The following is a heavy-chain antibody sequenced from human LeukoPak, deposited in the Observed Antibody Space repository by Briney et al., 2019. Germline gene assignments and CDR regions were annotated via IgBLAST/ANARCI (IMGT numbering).Heavy chain of an antibody. CDR3: ARDKRSSGWYDSGEWYFDY. J-gene: IGHJ4*02. CDR2: ISSSGSTI. Sequence: GGSLRLSCAASGFTFRDYYMSWIRQAPGKGLEWVSYISSSGSTIYYADSVKGRFTISRDNAKNSLYLQMNSLRAEDTAVYYCARDKRSSGWYDSGEWYFDYWGQGTLVTVSS. CDR1: GFTFRDYY. D-gene: IGHD6-19*01. V-gene: IGHV3-11*01.